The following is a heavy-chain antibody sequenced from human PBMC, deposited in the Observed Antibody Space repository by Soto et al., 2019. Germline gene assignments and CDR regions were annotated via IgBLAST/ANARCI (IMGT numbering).Heavy chain of an antibody. Sequence: QVQLQESGPGLVKPSETLSLTCTVSGGSISTFYWSWIRQPPGKGLEWIAYVYYSRSTNYNPSLKGQVSVSMDTSNSHFSLKMSSVTAADTAVYYCARDGGSGHFDYWGLGTLVTVSS. CDR2: VYYSRST. D-gene: IGHD3-16*01. CDR3: ARDGGSGHFDY. V-gene: IGHV4-59*01. J-gene: IGHJ4*02. CDR1: GGSISTFY.